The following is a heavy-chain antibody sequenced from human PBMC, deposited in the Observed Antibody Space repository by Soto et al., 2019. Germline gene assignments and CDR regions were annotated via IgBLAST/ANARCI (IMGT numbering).Heavy chain of an antibody. J-gene: IGHJ6*02. Sequence: GGSLRLSCAASGFTFSSYAMSWVRQAPGKGLEWVSAISGSGGSTYYADSVKGRFTISRDNSKNTLYLQMNSLRAEDTAVYYCAKDLGATSGPYGMDVWGQGTTVTVSS. CDR1: GFTFSSYA. D-gene: IGHD5-12*01. CDR3: AKDLGATSGPYGMDV. CDR2: ISGSGGST. V-gene: IGHV3-23*01.